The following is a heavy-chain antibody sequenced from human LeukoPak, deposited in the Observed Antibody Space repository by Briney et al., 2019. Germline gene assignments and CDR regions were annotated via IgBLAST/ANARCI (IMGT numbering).Heavy chain of an antibody. CDR3: ARQPQSEYSYGFEDH. CDR1: GGSISSYY. D-gene: IGHD5-18*01. V-gene: IGHV4-39*01. Sequence: SETLSLTCTVSGGSISSYYWGWIRQPPGKGLEWIASIRYSGNTFYNPSLKSRVTISVDTSKNQSSLRLNYVTAADTAVYYCARQPQSEYSYGFEDHWGQGILVTVSS. J-gene: IGHJ4*02. CDR2: IRYSGNT.